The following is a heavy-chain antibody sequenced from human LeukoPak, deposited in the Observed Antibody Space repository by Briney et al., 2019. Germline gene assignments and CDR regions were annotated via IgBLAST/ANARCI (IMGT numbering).Heavy chain of an antibody. CDR1: GFTFSSYA. D-gene: IGHD3-22*01. V-gene: IGHV3-33*01. J-gene: IGHJ4*02. CDR2: IWYDGSNK. CDR3: ARGLFNYDNSGLNY. Sequence: GGSLRLSCAASGFTFSSYAMYWVRQAPGKGLEWVTNIWYDGSNKYYADSVKGRFTICRDNSKNTLYLQMNSLRAEDTAVYYCARGLFNYDNSGLNYWGQGTRVTVSS.